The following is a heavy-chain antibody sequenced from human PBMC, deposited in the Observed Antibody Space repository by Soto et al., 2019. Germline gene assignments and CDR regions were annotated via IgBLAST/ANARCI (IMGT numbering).Heavy chain of an antibody. Sequence: PGGTLRLSCAASGFTFSDYYMSWIRQAPGKGLEWVSYISSSGSTIYYADSVKGRFTISRDNAKNSLYLQMNSLRAEDTAVYYCARAFMVRGVTTPFDYWGQGTLVTVSS. V-gene: IGHV3-11*01. CDR1: GFTFSDYY. CDR2: ISSSGSTI. CDR3: ARAFMVRGVTTPFDY. J-gene: IGHJ4*02. D-gene: IGHD3-10*01.